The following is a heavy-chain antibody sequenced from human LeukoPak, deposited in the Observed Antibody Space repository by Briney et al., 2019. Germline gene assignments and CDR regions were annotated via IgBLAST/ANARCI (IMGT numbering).Heavy chain of an antibody. CDR2: ITGGSTTI. J-gene: IGHJ4*02. CDR3: ARDYSTVTTFFDY. CDR1: GFTFRSYN. D-gene: IGHD4-17*01. Sequence: GGSLRLSCAASGFTFRSYNMNWVRQAPGKGLEWVSYITGGSTTIYYADSVKGRFTISRDSAKNSLYLQMNSLRAEDTAMYYCARDYSTVTTFFDYWGQGTLVTVSS. V-gene: IGHV3-48*01.